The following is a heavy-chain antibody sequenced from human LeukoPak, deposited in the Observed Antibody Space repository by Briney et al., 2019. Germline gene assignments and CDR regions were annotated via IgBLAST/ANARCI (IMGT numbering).Heavy chain of an antibody. CDR2: VDPEDGET. CDR3: ATVAVAGAGY. CDR1: GYTFTDYY. V-gene: IGHV1-69-2*01. Sequence: ASVKVSCKVSGYTFTDYYIHWVQQAPGKGLEWMGLVDPEDGETIYAEKFQGRVTITADTSTDTAYMELSSLRSEDTAVYYCATVAVAGAGYWGQGTLVTVSS. D-gene: IGHD6-19*01. J-gene: IGHJ4*02.